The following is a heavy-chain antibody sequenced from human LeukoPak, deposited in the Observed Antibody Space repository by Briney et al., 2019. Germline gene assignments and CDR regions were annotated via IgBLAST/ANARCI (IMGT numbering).Heavy chain of an antibody. V-gene: IGHV3-23*01. CDR2: ISSSGGST. CDR1: GFTFSSYA. D-gene: IGHD5-18*01. CDR3: AKLTSYSYGYTDY. Sequence: GGSLRLSCAASGFTFSSYAMSWVRQAPGKGLEWVSAISSSGGSTYYADSVKGRFTISRDNSKNTLYLQMNSLRAEDTAVYYCAKLTSYSYGYTDYWGQGTLVTVSS. J-gene: IGHJ4*02.